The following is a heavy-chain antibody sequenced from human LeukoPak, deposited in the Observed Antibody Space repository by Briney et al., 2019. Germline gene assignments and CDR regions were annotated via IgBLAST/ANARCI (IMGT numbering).Heavy chain of an antibody. Sequence: SETLSLTCTVSGYSISSGYFWVWIRQPPGKGLEWIGSIYHSGRTYYNPSLKSLVTISVDTSKNQFSLKLSSVTAADTAVYYCARDDGIAAAGIWFDPWGQGTLVTVSS. J-gene: IGHJ5*02. CDR3: ARDDGIAAAGIWFDP. D-gene: IGHD6-13*01. V-gene: IGHV4-38-2*02. CDR1: GYSISSGYF. CDR2: IYHSGRT.